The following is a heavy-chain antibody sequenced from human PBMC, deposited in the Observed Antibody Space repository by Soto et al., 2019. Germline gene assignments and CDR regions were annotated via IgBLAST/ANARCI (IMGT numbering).Heavy chain of an antibody. V-gene: IGHV1-3*01. Sequence: QVQLVQSGAEVKKPGASVKVSCKASGYTFTSYAMHWVRQAPGQRLEWMGWINAGNGNTKYSQKFQGRVTITRDTSASTAYMGLSSLRSEDTAVYYCARDRGYSFGYRRYNWFDPWGQGTLVTVSS. CDR1: GYTFTSYA. CDR2: INAGNGNT. D-gene: IGHD5-18*01. J-gene: IGHJ5*02. CDR3: ARDRGYSFGYRRYNWFDP.